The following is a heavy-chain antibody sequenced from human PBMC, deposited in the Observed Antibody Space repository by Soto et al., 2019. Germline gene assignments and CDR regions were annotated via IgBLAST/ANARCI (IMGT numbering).Heavy chain of an antibody. CDR3: ARGSGIAVADVAFDI. CDR2: IWYDGSNK. CDR1: GFTFSSYG. V-gene: IGHV3-33*01. D-gene: IGHD6-19*01. J-gene: IGHJ3*02. Sequence: QVQLVESGGGVVPPGRSLRLSCAASGFTFSSYGMHWVRQAPGKGLEWVAVIWYDGSNKYYADSVKGRFTISRDNSKNTLYLQMNSLRAEATAVYYCARGSGIAVADVAFDIWGQGTMVTVSS.